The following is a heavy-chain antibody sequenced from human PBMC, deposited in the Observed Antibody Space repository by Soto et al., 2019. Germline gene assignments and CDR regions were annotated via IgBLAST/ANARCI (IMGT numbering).Heavy chain of an antibody. CDR3: AIGLGFRFNYYDSSGHTVFDY. CDR2: INHSGST. Sequence: SETLSLTCAVYGGSFSGYYWSWIRQPPGKGLEWIGEINHSGSTNYNPSLKSRVTISVDTSKNQFSLKLSSVTAADTAVYYCAIGLGFRFNYYDSSGHTVFDYWGQGTLVPSPQ. J-gene: IGHJ4*02. CDR1: GGSFSGYY. D-gene: IGHD3-22*01. V-gene: IGHV4-34*01.